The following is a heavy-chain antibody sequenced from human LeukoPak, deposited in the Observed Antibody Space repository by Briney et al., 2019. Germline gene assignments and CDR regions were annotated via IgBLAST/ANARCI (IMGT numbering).Heavy chain of an antibody. CDR2: INHSGST. CDR1: GYSISSGYY. V-gene: IGHV4-38-2*02. J-gene: IGHJ4*02. D-gene: IGHD6-19*01. Sequence: PSETLSLTCTVSGYSISSGYYWGWIRQPPGKGLEWIGSINHSGSTYYNPSLKSRVTISVDTSKNQFSLKLSSVTAADTAVYYCAREIGVAGDYWGQGTLVTVSS. CDR3: AREIGVAGDY.